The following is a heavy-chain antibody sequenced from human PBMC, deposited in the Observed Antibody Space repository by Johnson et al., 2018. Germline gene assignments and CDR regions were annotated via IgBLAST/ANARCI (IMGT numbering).Heavy chain of an antibody. CDR2: ISSISSTI. CDR1: GFTFSSYS. J-gene: IGHJ6*02. Sequence: EVQLVESGGGLVQPGGSLRLSCAASGFTFSSYSMNWVRQAPGQGLAWVSYISSISSTIYYADAVKGRFTISRDNSKNTLYLQMNSLRAEDTAVYYCARGPTPDYYYYYGMDVWGQGTTVTVSS. CDR3: ARGPTPDYYYYYGMDV. V-gene: IGHV3-48*01.